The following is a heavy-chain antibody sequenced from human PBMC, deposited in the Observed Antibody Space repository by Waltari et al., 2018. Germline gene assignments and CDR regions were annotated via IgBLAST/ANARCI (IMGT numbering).Heavy chain of an antibody. V-gene: IGHV3-33*08. Sequence: VQLLESGGGLVQPGGSLRLSCAASGFTFSRYAMSWVRQAPGKGLEWVAVIWYDGSNKYYADSVKGRFTISRDNSKNTLYLQMNSLRAEDTAVYYCARELLLDYWGQGTLVTVSS. J-gene: IGHJ4*02. D-gene: IGHD1-26*01. CDR3: ARELLLDY. CDR1: GFTFSRYA. CDR2: IWYDGSNK.